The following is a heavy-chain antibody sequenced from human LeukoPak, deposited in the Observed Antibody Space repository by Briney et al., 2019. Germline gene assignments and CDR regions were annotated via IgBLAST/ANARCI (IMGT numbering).Heavy chain of an antibody. CDR1: GGTFSSYA. V-gene: IGHV1-69*05. Sequence: SVKVSCKASGGTFSSYAISWVRQAPGQGLEWMGRIIPIFGTANYAQKFHGRVTITTDESTSTAYMELRSLRSEDTAVYYCARAKRRSYDYFDYWGQGTLVTVSS. CDR3: ARAKRRSYDYFDY. J-gene: IGHJ4*02. D-gene: IGHD1-26*01. CDR2: IIPIFGTA.